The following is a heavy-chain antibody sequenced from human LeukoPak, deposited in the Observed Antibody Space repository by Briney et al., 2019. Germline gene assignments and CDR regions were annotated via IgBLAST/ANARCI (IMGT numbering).Heavy chain of an antibody. CDR2: INHSGST. D-gene: IGHD3-10*01. V-gene: IGHV4-34*01. CDR3: ARTGKITMVRGVRRTNWFDP. J-gene: IGHJ5*02. CDR1: GGSFSGYY. Sequence: SETLSLTCAAYGGSFSGYYWSWIRQPPGKGLEWIGEINHSGSTNYNPSLKSRVTISVDTSKNQFSLKLSSVTAADTAVYYCARTGKITMVRGVRRTNWFDPWGQGTLVTVSS.